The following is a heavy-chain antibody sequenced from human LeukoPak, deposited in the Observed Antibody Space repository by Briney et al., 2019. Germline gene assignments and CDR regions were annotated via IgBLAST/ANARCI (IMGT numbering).Heavy chain of an antibody. CDR3: ARGWSGFDPFDY. CDR2: IYTSGST. CDR1: GGSISSGSYY. J-gene: IGHJ4*02. D-gene: IGHD3-3*01. V-gene: IGHV4-61*02. Sequence: PSETLSLTCTVSGGSISSGSYYWRWIRQPAGKGLGWIGRIYTSGSTNYNPSLKSRVTISVDTSKTQFSLKLSSVTAADTAVYYCARGWSGFDPFDYCGEGTLVTVSS.